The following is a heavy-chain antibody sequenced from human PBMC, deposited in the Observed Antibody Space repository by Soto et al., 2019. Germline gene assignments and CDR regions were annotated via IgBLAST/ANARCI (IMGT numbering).Heavy chain of an antibody. CDR1: GFTFDDYA. CDR3: AKDGRSLRYFDSGYFDL. CDR2: ISWNSGSI. Sequence: EVQLVDSGGDLVQPGRSLRLSCAASGFTFDDYAMHWVRQAPGKGLEWVSGISWNSGSIGYADSVKGRFTISRDNAKNSLYLQMNSLRAEDTALYYCAKDGRSLRYFDSGYFDLWGRGTLVTVSS. V-gene: IGHV3-9*01. J-gene: IGHJ2*01. D-gene: IGHD3-9*01.